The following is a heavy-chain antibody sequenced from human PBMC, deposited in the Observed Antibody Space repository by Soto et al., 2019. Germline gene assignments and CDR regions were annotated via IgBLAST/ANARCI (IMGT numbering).Heavy chain of an antibody. J-gene: IGHJ4*02. CDR3: ARGIAAAAALYDY. CDR1: GFTVSSNY. Sequence: EVQLVESGGGLIQPGGSLRLSCAASGFTVSSNYMSWVRQAPGKGLEWVSVIYSGGSTYYADSVKGRFTISRDNSKNTLYLQMNSLRAEDTAVYYCARGIAAAAALYDYWGQGTLVTVSS. CDR2: IYSGGST. D-gene: IGHD6-13*01. V-gene: IGHV3-53*01.